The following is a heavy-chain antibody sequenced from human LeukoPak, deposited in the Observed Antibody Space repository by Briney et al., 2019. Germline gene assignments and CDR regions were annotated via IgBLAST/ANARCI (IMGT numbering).Heavy chain of an antibody. CDR1: GGTFSSYT. CDR3: ASRSLLYAFDI. Sequence: GSSVKVSCKASGGTFSSYTISWVRQAPGQGLEWMGRIIPILGIANYAQKFQGRVTITADKSTSTAYMELSSLRSEDTAVYYCASRSLLYAFDIWGQGTMATVSS. CDR2: IIPILGIA. D-gene: IGHD2-15*01. J-gene: IGHJ3*02. V-gene: IGHV1-69*02.